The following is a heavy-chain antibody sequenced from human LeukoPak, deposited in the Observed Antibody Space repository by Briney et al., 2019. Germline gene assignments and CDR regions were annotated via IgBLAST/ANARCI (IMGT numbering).Heavy chain of an antibody. CDR3: ARDPRREVGASDY. V-gene: IGHV3-33*01. J-gene: IGHJ4*02. D-gene: IGHD1-26*01. CDR1: GFTFNSYG. Sequence: GGSLRLSCAASGFTFNSYGMPWVRQAPGKGLEWVALIWYDGGNKYYADSVKGRFTISRDNSKNTLYLQMNSLRAEDTAVYYCARDPRREVGASDYWGQGTLVTVSS. CDR2: IWYDGGNK.